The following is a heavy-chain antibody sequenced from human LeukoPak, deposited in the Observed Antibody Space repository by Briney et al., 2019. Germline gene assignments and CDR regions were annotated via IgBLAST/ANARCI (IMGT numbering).Heavy chain of an antibody. CDR3: ASQAILTWSDP. Sequence: SETLSLTCALSGYSISSGYYWGWIRQPPGKGLEWIGSIYHSGSTYYNPSLKSRVTISVDTSKNQFSLKLSSVTAADTAVYYCASQAILTWSDPWGQGTLVTVSS. J-gene: IGHJ5*02. D-gene: IGHD2-21*01. CDR2: IYHSGST. V-gene: IGHV4-38-2*01. CDR1: GYSISSGYY.